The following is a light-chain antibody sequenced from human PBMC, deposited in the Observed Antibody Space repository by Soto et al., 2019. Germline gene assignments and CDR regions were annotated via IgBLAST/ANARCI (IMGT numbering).Light chain of an antibody. CDR3: QQYDSSSFT. Sequence: EIVLTQSPGTLSLSPGERATLSCRASQSVSSSYLAWYQQKPGQAPRLLIYGASSSATGIPDRFSGSGSGTDFTLTISRLEPEDFAVYYCQQYDSSSFTFGPGTKVDIK. CDR1: QSVSSSY. CDR2: GAS. V-gene: IGKV3-20*01. J-gene: IGKJ3*01.